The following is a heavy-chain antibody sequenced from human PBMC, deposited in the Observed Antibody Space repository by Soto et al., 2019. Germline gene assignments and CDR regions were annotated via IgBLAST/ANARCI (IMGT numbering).Heavy chain of an antibody. CDR3: AKELVLTYSSKVATGY. CDR2: ISGSGGST. Sequence: PGGSLRLSCAASGFTFSSYAMSWVRQAPGKGLEWVSAISGSGGSTYYADSVKGRFTISRDNSKNTLYLQMNSLRAEDTAVYYCAKELVLTYSSKVATGYWGQGTLVTVSS. D-gene: IGHD6-13*01. CDR1: GFTFSSYA. V-gene: IGHV3-23*01. J-gene: IGHJ4*02.